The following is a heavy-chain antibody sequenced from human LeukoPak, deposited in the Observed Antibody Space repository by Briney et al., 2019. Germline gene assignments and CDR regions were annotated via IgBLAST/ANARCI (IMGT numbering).Heavy chain of an antibody. CDR3: ARVLHAGSRWQQLVRTYYYYYYYMDV. CDR1: GFTFSSYW. Sequence: GSLRLSCAASGFTFSSYWMSWVRQAPGKGLEWVANIKQDGSEKYYVDSVKGRFTISRDNAKNSLYLQMNSLRAEDTAVYYCARVLHAGSRWQQLVRTYYYYYYYMDVWGKGTTVTVSS. J-gene: IGHJ6*03. D-gene: IGHD6-13*01. V-gene: IGHV3-7*01. CDR2: IKQDGSEK.